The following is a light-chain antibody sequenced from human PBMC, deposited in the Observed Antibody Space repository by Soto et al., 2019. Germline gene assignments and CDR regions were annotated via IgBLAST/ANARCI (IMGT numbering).Light chain of an antibody. V-gene: IGLV2-14*01. CDR1: SNDVGGYNH. J-gene: IGLJ1*01. Sequence: QSVLTQPASVSGSPGQSITISCTGTSNDVGGYNHVSWYQQHPGKAPKLVIYDVTNRPSGVSDRFSGSKSGNTASLTISGLQAEDEADYYCSSYSGTNNYVFGTGTKVTVL. CDR2: DVT. CDR3: SSYSGTNNYV.